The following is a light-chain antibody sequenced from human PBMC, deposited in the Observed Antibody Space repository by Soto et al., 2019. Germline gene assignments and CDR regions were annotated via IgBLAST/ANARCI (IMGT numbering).Light chain of an antibody. CDR3: CSYAGSNVV. Sequence: QSALTQPASVSGSPGQSMTISCTGTSSDVGSYNLVSWYQQHPGKAPKLMIYEGSKRPSGVSNRFSGSKSGNTASLTISGLQAEDEADYYCCSYAGSNVVFGGGTKLTVL. J-gene: IGLJ2*01. CDR1: SSDVGSYNL. CDR2: EGS. V-gene: IGLV2-23*01.